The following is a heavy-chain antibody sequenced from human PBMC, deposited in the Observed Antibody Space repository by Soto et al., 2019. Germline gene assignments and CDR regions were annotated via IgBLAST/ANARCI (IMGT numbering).Heavy chain of an antibody. V-gene: IGHV4-30-2*01. CDR1: GGSISSGAYS. CDR2: IYHSGST. J-gene: IGHJ5*02. Sequence: SETLSLTCAVSGGSISSGAYSWSWIRQPPGKGLEWIGYIYHSGSTYYNPSLKSRVTISVDRSKNQFSLKLNSVTAADTAVYYCARAFVVRGLEALNRGFDPWGQGTLVTVSS. D-gene: IGHD2-21*01. CDR3: ARAFVVRGLEALNRGFDP.